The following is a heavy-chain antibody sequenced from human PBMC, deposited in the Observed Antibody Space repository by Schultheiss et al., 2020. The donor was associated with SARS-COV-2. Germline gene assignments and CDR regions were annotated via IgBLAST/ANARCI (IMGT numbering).Heavy chain of an antibody. J-gene: IGHJ5*02. CDR3: ARDENYGGNSGFDP. D-gene: IGHD4-23*01. Sequence: TLSLTCTVSGGSISSGGYYWSWIRQHPGKGLEWIGYIYYSGSTYYNPSLKSRVTISVDTSKNQFSLKLSSVTAADTAVYYCARDENYGGNSGFDPWGQGTLVTVSS. V-gene: IGHV4-31*03. CDR1: GGSISSGGYY. CDR2: IYYSGST.